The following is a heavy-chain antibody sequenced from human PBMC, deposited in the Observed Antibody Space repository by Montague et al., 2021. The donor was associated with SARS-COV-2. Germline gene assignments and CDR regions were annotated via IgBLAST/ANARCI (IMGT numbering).Heavy chain of an antibody. CDR3: AKERDIVAYFDY. CDR2: ISYDGSNK. J-gene: IGHJ4*02. CDR1: GFTFSSYG. D-gene: IGHD5-12*01. V-gene: IGHV3-30*18. Sequence: SLRLSWAASGFTFSSYGMHWVRQAPGKGLEWVAVISYDGSNKYYADSVKGRFTISRDNSKNTLYLQMNSLRAEDTAVYYCAKERDIVAYFDYWGQGTLVTVSS.